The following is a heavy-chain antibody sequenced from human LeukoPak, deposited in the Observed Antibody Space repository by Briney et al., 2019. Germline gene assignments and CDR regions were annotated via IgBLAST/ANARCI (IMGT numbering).Heavy chain of an antibody. V-gene: IGHV3-21*01. CDR3: ARAVGIAVAGTDY. CDR1: GFTFSSYS. CDR2: ISSSSSYI. D-gene: IGHD6-19*01. Sequence: GGSLRLSCAASGFTFSSYSMNWVRQAPGKGLEWVSSISSSSSYIYYADSVKGRFTISIDNAKNSLYLQMNSLRAEDTAVYYCARAVGIAVAGTDYWGQGTLVTVSS. J-gene: IGHJ4*02.